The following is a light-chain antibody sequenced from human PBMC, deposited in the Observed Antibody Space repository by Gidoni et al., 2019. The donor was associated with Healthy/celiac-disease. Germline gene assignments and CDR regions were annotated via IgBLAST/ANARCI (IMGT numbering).Light chain of an antibody. CDR3: QVWDGSSDHYV. V-gene: IGLV3-21*02. CDR2: DDT. J-gene: IGLJ1*01. CDR1: NIGSKS. Sequence: SYVLTQPPSVSVAPGQTARIPCGGNNIGSKSVNWYQQKPGQAPVVVIYDDTDRPSGIPERFSGSNSGNTATLTISRVEAGDEADYYCQVWDGSSDHYVFGSGTKVTVL.